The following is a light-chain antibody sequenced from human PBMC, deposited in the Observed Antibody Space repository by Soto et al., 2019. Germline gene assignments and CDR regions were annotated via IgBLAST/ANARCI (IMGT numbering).Light chain of an antibody. CDR1: QSISRY. V-gene: IGKV1-39*01. CDR2: AAS. CDR3: QQSYSTPWT. Sequence: DIQMTQSPSSLSASVGDRVTITCRASQSISRYVNWYQQRPGKAPRLLIYAASSLQSGVPSRFSGSGSGTDCTLTSSSLQPEDFATYYCQQSYSTPWTFGQGTKVEIK. J-gene: IGKJ1*01.